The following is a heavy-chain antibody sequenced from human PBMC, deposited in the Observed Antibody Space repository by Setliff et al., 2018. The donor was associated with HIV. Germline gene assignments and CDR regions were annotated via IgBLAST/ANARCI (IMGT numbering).Heavy chain of an antibody. CDR3: AIAMVLRPQVLTVFDY. D-gene: IGHD2-8*01. CDR2: IDPIFHTT. Sequence: ASVKVSCKASGDTFTSYYMHWVRQAPGQGLEWMGWIDPIFHTTNYAQKFQGRVTITADESTTTAYLELSSLRSEDTALYYCAIAMVLRPQVLTVFDYWGQGTLVTVSS. V-gene: IGHV1-69*13. CDR1: GDTFTSYY. J-gene: IGHJ4*02.